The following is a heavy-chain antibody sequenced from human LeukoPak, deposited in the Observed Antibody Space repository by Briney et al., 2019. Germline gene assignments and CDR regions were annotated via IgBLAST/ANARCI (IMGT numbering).Heavy chain of an antibody. CDR1: GGTFSSYA. CDR2: IIPIFGTA. CDR3: ARAPKTYGDYGYYYYYMDV. Sequence: GASVKVSCKASGGTFSSYAISWVRQAPGQGLEWMGGIIPIFGTANYAQKFQGRVTITADKSTSTAYMELSSLRSEDTAVYYCARAPKTYGDYGYYYYYMDVWGKGTTVTVSS. D-gene: IGHD4-17*01. J-gene: IGHJ6*03. V-gene: IGHV1-69*06.